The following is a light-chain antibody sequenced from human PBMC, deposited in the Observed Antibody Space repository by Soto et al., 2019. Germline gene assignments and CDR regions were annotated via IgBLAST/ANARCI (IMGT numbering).Light chain of an antibody. CDR1: QSISTY. V-gene: IGKV1-39*01. J-gene: IGKJ1*01. Sequence: DIQMTQSPSSLSASVGDRVTITCRASQSISTYLHWYQQKPGKAPNLLIYAASTLQSGVPSRFSGSGSGTDFTLTISRMEPEDFAVYCCQQYGSSPRTFGQGTKVDI. CDR2: AAS. CDR3: QQYGSSPRT.